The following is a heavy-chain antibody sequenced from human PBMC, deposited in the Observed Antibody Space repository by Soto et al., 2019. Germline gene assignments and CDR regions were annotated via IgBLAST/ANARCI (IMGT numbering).Heavy chain of an antibody. Sequence: GSTRISCAASGCTFRAYYMSCIRHAPGKGMEWISHISDSATTMYYADSVKGRFTISRDNARKSLFLHMNSLRAEDTAVYYCARDTAFISSGLFNPWGQGTLVTVSS. V-gene: IGHV3-11*01. D-gene: IGHD3-22*01. J-gene: IGHJ5*02. CDR2: ISDSATTM. CDR1: GCTFRAYY. CDR3: ARDTAFISSGLFNP.